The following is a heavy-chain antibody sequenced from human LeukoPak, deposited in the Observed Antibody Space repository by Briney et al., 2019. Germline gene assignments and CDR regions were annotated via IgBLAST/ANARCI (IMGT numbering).Heavy chain of an antibody. CDR2: IYCSGST. CDR3: ARHTEEDYGDYAEKKGYYFDY. CDR1: GGSISSSSYY. Sequence: SETLSLTCTVSGGSISSSSYYWGWIRQPPGKGLEWIGSIYCSGSTYYNPSLKSRVTISVDTSKNQFSLKLSSVTAADTAVYYCARHTEEDYGDYAEKKGYYFDYWGQGTLVTASS. J-gene: IGHJ4*02. D-gene: IGHD4-17*01. V-gene: IGHV4-39*01.